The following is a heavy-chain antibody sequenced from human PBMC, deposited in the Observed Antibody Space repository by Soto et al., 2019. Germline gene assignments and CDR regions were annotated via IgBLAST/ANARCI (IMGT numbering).Heavy chain of an antibody. CDR1: GGSISSGSYF. Sequence: QVQLQESGPGLVRPSQTLSLTCTVSGGSISSGSYFWTWIRQHPGKGLEWIGYIYYSGSTYYNPSLKIRVTISVDTSKNQFSLKLSSVTAADTAVYYCARGDLAGATSFDYWGQGTLVTVSS. CDR2: IYYSGST. CDR3: ARGDLAGATSFDY. D-gene: IGHD1-26*01. J-gene: IGHJ4*02. V-gene: IGHV4-31*03.